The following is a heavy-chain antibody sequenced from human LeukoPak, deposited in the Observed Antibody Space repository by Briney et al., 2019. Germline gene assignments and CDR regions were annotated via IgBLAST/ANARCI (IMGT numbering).Heavy chain of an antibody. CDR1: GYSFTTHW. CDR2: IYPGDSDT. CDR3: ARGLCSGGSCYWFDP. J-gene: IGHJ5*02. Sequence: GESLKISCKGSGYSFTTHWIGWVRQMPGKGLEWMGIIYPGDSDTRYSPSFQGQVTISADKSISTAYLQWSSLKASDTAMYYCARGLCSGGSCYWFDPWGQGTLVTVSS. D-gene: IGHD2-15*01. V-gene: IGHV5-51*01.